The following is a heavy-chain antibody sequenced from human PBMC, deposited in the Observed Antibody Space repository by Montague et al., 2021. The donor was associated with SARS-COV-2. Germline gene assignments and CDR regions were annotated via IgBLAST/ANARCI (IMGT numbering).Heavy chain of an antibody. V-gene: IGHV2-70*01. CDR2: IDWDEDQ. D-gene: IGHD4-17*01. J-gene: IGHJ4*02. CDR3: ARSYGDYRDSYFDY. CDR1: GSSLNTSGMC. Sequence: PALVKPTQTLALTCTFSGSSLNTSGMCVSWIRQPPGKALEWLALIDWDEDQYYSTSLKTRLTISKDTSKNQVVLTVTNMDPIDTATYYCARSYGDYRDSYFDYWGQGTLVTVAS.